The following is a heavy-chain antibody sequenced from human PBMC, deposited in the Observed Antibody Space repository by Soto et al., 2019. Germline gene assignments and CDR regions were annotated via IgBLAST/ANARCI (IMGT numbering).Heavy chain of an antibody. J-gene: IGHJ4*02. CDR2: IYYSGST. CDR1: GDSISSGGYY. Sequence: SETLSLTCTVSGDSISSGGYYWSWIRQHPGKGLEWIGYIYYSGSTYYNPSLKSRVTISVDTSKNQFSLKLSSVTAADTAVYYCAGGYCSSTRCLYYFDYWGQGTLVTVYS. CDR3: AGGYCSSTRCLYYFDY. D-gene: IGHD2-2*01. V-gene: IGHV4-31*03.